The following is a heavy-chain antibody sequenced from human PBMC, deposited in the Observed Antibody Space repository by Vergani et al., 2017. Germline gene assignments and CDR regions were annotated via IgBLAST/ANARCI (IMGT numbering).Heavy chain of an antibody. D-gene: IGHD6-13*01. CDR3: ARGISAAAGTPFDY. J-gene: IGHJ4*02. CDR2: INHSGST. V-gene: IGHV4-34*01. CDR1: GGSFSNYY. Sequence: QVQLQQWGAGLLKPSETLSLTCAVYGGSFSNYYWSWIRQPPGKGLDWIGEINHSGSTNYNPSLKSRVTISVDTSKNRFSLKLSSVTAADTAVYYCARGISAAAGTPFDYWAQGTLVTVSS.